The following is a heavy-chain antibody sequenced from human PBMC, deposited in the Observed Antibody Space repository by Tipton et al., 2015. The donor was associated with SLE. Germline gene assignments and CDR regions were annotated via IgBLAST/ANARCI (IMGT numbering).Heavy chain of an antibody. D-gene: IGHD6-13*01. CDR1: GGSISTYY. CDR3: ARHAADATYYFDY. J-gene: IGHJ4*02. Sequence: TLSLTCTVSGGSISTYYWTWIRQPAGKALEWIGRIYTSGTNYNPSLKSRVTMSVDTSKNQFSLRLISLTAADTAMYYCARHAADATYYFDYWGQGTLVTVSS. CDR2: IYTSGT. V-gene: IGHV4-4*07.